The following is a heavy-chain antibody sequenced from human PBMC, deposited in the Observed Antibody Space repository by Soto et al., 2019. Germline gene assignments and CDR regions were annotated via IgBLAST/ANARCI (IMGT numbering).Heavy chain of an antibody. J-gene: IGHJ5*02. V-gene: IGHV1-18*01. CDR2: ISAYNGNT. Sequence: ASVKVSCKASGYTFTSYGISWVRQAPGQGLEWMGWISAYNGNTNYAQKLQGRVTMTTDTSTSTAYMELRSLRSDDTAVYYCARDQNGRGYSYGFSIGFVPWGQGTLVTVSS. CDR1: GYTFTSYG. D-gene: IGHD5-18*01. CDR3: ARDQNGRGYSYGFSIGFVP.